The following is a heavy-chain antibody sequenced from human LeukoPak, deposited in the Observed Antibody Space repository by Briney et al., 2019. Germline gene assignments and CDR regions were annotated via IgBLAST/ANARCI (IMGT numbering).Heavy chain of an antibody. D-gene: IGHD3-16*01. Sequence: GGSLRLSCAASGFPFDNYAMHWVRHVPRKGLEWVSGISWNSGYKGYADSVKGRFTISRDDAKNSLYLQMDSLRAEDTALYYCARVRLGSLYYYYMDVWGKGTTVTVSS. CDR1: GFPFDNYA. J-gene: IGHJ6*03. CDR2: ISWNSGYK. CDR3: ARVRLGSLYYYYMDV. V-gene: IGHV3-9*01.